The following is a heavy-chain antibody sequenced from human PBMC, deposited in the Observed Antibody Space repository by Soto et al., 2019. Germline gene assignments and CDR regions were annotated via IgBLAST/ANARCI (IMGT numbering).Heavy chain of an antibody. CDR3: AREGGYSYGFDY. CDR2: MNPNSGNT. J-gene: IGHJ4*02. V-gene: IGHV1-8*01. D-gene: IGHD5-18*01. CDR1: GYTFTSYD. Sequence: ASVKVSCKASGYTFTSYDINWVRQATGQGLEWMGWMNPNSGNTGYAQKFQGRVTMSRNTSISTAYMELSGLRSEDTAVYYCAREGGYSYGFDYWGQGTLVTVSS.